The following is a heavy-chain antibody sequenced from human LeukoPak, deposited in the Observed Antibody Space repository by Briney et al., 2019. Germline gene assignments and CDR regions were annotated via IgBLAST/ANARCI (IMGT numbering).Heavy chain of an antibody. J-gene: IGHJ4*02. CDR1: GFTFTNYA. D-gene: IGHD1-1*01. CDR2: ISTSGGST. V-gene: IGHV3-23*01. CDR3: AKVRTGHYFDY. Sequence: GGSLRLSCAASGFTFTNYAMSWVRQAPGKGLEWVSSISTSGGSTYYADSVKGRFTISRDDSKNSLYLQMNSLRAEDTAVYYCAKVRTGHYFDYWGQGTLVTVSS.